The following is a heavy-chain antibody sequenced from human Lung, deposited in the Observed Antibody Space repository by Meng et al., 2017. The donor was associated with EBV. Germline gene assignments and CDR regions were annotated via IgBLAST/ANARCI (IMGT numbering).Heavy chain of an antibody. CDR2: IYWDDDK. D-gene: IGHD3-22*01. J-gene: IGHJ4*02. Sequence: ILKESGPQLVKPTQTLPMTCTFSGFSLRISGVGVGWIRQPPGKALEGLALIYWDDDKRYSPSLKSRLTITKDTSKNQVVLTMTNMDPVDTATYYCTHRPMTSAYYYFDYWGQGTLVTVSS. CDR1: GFSLRISGVG. CDR3: THRPMTSAYYYFDY. V-gene: IGHV2-5*02.